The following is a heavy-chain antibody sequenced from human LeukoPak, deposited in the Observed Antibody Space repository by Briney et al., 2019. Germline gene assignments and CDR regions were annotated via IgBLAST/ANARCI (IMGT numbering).Heavy chain of an antibody. D-gene: IGHD3-3*01. Sequence: GASVKVSCKASGGTFTSYAISWVRQAPGQGLEWMGGIIPIFGTANYAQKFQGRVTITADGSTSTAYMELSSLRSEDTAVYYCAREGYYDFWSGYYTYYYYYGMDVWGQGTTVTVSS. CDR3: AREGYYDFWSGYYTYYYYYGMDV. J-gene: IGHJ6*02. CDR1: GGTFTSYA. V-gene: IGHV1-69*13. CDR2: IIPIFGTA.